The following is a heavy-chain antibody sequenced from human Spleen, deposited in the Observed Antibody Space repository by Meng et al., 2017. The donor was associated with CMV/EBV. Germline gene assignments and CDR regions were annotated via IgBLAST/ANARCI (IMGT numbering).Heavy chain of an antibody. CDR2: IYGDDIT. CDR1: GLTVRSDY. V-gene: IGHV3-66*02. CDR3: ARDEVTIVTNGGWGPPLYYYYGLDV. D-gene: IGHD4-11*01. Sequence: GGSLRLSCAASGLTVRSDYMSWVRQSPGKGLEWVSVIYGDDITSYSDSVKGRFTISRDNPKNTLYLQMNSLRPEDTAVYFCARDEVTIVTNGGWGPPLYYYYGLDVWGQGTTVTVSS. J-gene: IGHJ6*02.